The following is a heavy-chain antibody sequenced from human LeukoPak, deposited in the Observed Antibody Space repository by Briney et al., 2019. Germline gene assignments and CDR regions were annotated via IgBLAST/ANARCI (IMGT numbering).Heavy chain of an antibody. CDR3: ARRYEYSSCYFDY. J-gene: IGHJ4*02. Sequence: GESLTLSWAAYGFTFGDYYMKWVRQAPGNGRGWVSYIPSRGDNIYYADSVKRRFTNSRDNAQNSLYLQMNSLRAEDTAVYYCARRYEYSSCYFDYWGQGTLVTVSS. CDR2: IPSRGDNI. V-gene: IGHV3-11*04. CDR1: GFTFGDYY. D-gene: IGHD6-6*01.